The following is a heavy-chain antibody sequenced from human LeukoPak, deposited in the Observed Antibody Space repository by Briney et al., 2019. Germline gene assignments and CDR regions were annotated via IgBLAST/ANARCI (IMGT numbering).Heavy chain of an antibody. Sequence: SETLSLTCTVSGGSISSYYWSWIRQPPGKGLEWIGYIYYSGSTNYSPSLKSRVTISVGRSKNQFSLKLSSVTAADTAAYYCARLAVAGPEAFDYWGQGTLVTVSS. J-gene: IGHJ4*02. CDR1: GGSISSYY. V-gene: IGHV4-59*08. CDR3: ARLAVAGPEAFDY. D-gene: IGHD6-19*01. CDR2: IYYSGST.